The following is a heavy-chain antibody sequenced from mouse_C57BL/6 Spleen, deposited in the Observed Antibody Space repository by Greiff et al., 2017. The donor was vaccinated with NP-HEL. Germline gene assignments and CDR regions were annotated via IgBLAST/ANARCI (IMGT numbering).Heavy chain of an antibody. V-gene: IGHV5-4*01. J-gene: IGHJ2*01. D-gene: IGHD1-1*01. CDR2: ISDGGSYT. CDR1: GFTFSSYA. Sequence: EVKLVESGGGLVKPGGSLKLSCAASGFTFSSYAMSWVRQTPEKRLEWVATISDGGSYTYYPDNVKGRFTVSRDNAKNNLYLQMSHLTSEDTAMYYCARENYGSSPFDYWGQGTTLTVSS. CDR3: ARENYGSSPFDY.